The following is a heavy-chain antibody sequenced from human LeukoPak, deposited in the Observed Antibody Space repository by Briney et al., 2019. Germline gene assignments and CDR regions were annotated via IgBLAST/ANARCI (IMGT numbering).Heavy chain of an antibody. J-gene: IGHJ6*03. CDR2: VYYSGST. CDR3: ARVSWFPGTSYYYMDV. CDR1: GGSISSSSYY. D-gene: IGHD1-1*01. Sequence: SETLSLTCTVSGGSISSSSYYWGWIRQPPGKGLEWIGSVYYSGSTYYNPSLQSRVTISVDTSKNQFSLKLSSVTAADTAVYYCARVSWFPGTSYYYMDVWGKGTTVTVSS. V-gene: IGHV4-39*07.